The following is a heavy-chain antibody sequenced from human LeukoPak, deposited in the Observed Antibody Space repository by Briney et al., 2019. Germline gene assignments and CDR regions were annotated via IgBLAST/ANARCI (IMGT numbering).Heavy chain of an antibody. D-gene: IGHD3-16*01. CDR3: ATLSSLGDRGD. CDR2: INSAGNST. V-gene: IGHV3-74*01. CDR1: GFTFSSYW. J-gene: IGHJ4*02. Sequence: GGSLRLSCAASGFTFSSYWMHWVRQAPGKGLVWVSRINSAGNSTSYADSVKGRFTISRDNAKNTLYLQMNSLRAEDTAIYYCATLSSLGDRGDWGQGTLVTISS.